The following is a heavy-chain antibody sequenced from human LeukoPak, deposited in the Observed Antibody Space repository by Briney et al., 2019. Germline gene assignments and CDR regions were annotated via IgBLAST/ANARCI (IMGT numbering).Heavy chain of an antibody. V-gene: IGHV3-23*01. Sequence: GGSLRLSCAASGFTFSSYGMSWVRQAPGKGLEWVSIISGTAFSTYYADSVRGRFTISRDNSKNTLYLQMNSLRAEDTAVYYCATGKPSFWGGDWEHWGKGTTVTISS. CDR3: ATGKPSFWGGDWEH. CDR1: GFTFSSYG. D-gene: IGHD2-21*02. J-gene: IGHJ6*04. CDR2: ISGTAFST.